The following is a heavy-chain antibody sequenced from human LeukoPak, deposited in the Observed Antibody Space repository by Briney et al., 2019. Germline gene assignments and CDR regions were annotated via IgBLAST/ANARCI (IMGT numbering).Heavy chain of an antibody. J-gene: IGHJ4*02. Sequence: SETLSLTCTVSGGSIRSGDYYWSWIRQPPGKGLEWIGYIYYSGSTYYNPSLKSRVTISVDTSKNQLSLKLTSVTAADTAVYYCARATSHRIYFDYWGQGTLVTVPS. D-gene: IGHD2-2*01. CDR2: IYYSGST. CDR3: ARATSHRIYFDY. CDR1: GGSIRSGDYY. V-gene: IGHV4-30-4*08.